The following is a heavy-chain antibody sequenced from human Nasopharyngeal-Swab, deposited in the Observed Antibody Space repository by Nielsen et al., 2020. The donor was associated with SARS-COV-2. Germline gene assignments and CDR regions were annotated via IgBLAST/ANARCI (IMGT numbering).Heavy chain of an antibody. Sequence: SETLSLTCAVYGGAFTGHPWRWVPPPPGKGVGGVGGGRPGGGTNYNPSLKSRVTISVATSKNQFSLKLSSVTAADTAVYYCARGGAGVVPPPVLGLGPYYSYHYMDVWGKGTTVTVSS. CDR1: GGAFTGHP. D-gene: IGHD2-2*01. CDR2: GRPGGGT. V-gene: IGHV4-34*01. J-gene: IGHJ6*03. CDR3: ARGGAGVVPPPVLGLGPYYSYHYMDV.